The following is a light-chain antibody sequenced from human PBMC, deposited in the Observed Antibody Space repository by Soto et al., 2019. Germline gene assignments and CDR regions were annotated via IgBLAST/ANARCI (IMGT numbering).Light chain of an antibody. CDR1: QSVLYSSNNKNY. Sequence: DILMTHSPASLAVSLGERATINCKSSQSVLYSSNNKNYLAWYQQKPGQPPKLLIYWASTRESGVPDRFSGSGSGTDFTLTISSLQAEDVAIYYCQQYYSTPRTFGQGTKVDIK. CDR2: WAS. CDR3: QQYYSTPRT. J-gene: IGKJ1*01. V-gene: IGKV4-1*01.